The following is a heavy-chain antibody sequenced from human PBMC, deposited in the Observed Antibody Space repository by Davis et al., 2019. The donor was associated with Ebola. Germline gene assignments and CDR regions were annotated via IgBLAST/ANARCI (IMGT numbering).Heavy chain of an antibody. Sequence: SLKISCAAAGFTFDDYAMHWVRQAPGKGLEWVSGISWNSGSQGYADSVRGRFTISSDNAKNALYLEMNSLRREDTALYYCVKDTYTTGWLNCFDHWGQGTLVTVSS. D-gene: IGHD6-19*01. CDR3: VKDTYTTGWLNCFDH. CDR1: GFTFDDYA. CDR2: ISWNSGSQ. V-gene: IGHV3-9*01. J-gene: IGHJ4*02.